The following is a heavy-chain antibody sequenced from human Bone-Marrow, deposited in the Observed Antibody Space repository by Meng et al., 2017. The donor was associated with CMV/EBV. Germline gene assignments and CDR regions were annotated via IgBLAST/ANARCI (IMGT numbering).Heavy chain of an antibody. CDR3: ARDYIVVVPAAINDYYYYGMDV. Sequence: GGSLRLSCAASGFTFSSYWFSWVRQTPQKGLEWVANIKQDGSERYYVDSVKGRFTISRDNAKNSLYLQMNSLRTEDTAIYYCARDYIVVVPAAINDYYYYGMDVWGQGTTATFSS. CDR2: IKQDGSER. J-gene: IGHJ6*02. V-gene: IGHV3-7*01. CDR1: GFTFSSYW. D-gene: IGHD2-2*02.